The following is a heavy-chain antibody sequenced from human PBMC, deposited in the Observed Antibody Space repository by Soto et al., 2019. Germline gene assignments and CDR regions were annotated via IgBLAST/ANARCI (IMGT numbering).Heavy chain of an antibody. J-gene: IGHJ6*02. CDR3: ARDLSTSWIRDGMDV. CDR2: IWYDGSNK. CDR1: GFTFSSYG. V-gene: IGHV3-33*01. D-gene: IGHD2-2*01. Sequence: GGSLRLSCAASGFTFSSYGMHWVRQAPGKGLEWVAVIWYDGSNKYYADSVKGRFTISRDNSKNTLYLQMNSLRAEDTAVYYCARDLSTSWIRDGMDVWGQGTTVTVTS.